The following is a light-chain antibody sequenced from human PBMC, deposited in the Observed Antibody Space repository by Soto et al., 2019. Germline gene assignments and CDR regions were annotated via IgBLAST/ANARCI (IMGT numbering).Light chain of an antibody. CDR2: AND. Sequence: QSVLTQPPSASRTPGQRVTIPCSGSSSDIGSNSVNWYQQLPGAAPRLLIYANDHRPSGVPDRFSASKSGTSASLAISGVRAEDEAFYYCATWSDSLKGWVFGVGTQLTVL. V-gene: IGLV1-44*01. CDR3: ATWSDSLKGWV. CDR1: SSDIGSNS. J-gene: IGLJ3*02.